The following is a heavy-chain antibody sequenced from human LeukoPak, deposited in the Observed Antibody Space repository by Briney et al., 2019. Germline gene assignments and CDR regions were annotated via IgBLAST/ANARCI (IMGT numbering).Heavy chain of an antibody. CDR3: ARGGPQGNWNEPFDY. D-gene: IGHD1-1*01. Sequence: GASVKVSCTASGYTFTGYYIHWVRQAPGQGLEWMGWINPNSGGTYYAQKFLDRVTLTRDTSISTAYMELSRLRSDDTAVYYCARGGPQGNWNEPFDYWGQGTLVTVSS. V-gene: IGHV1-2*02. CDR1: GYTFTGYY. J-gene: IGHJ4*02. CDR2: INPNSGGT.